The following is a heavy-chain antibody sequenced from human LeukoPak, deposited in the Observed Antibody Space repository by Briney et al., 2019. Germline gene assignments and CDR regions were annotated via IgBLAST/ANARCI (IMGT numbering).Heavy chain of an antibody. CDR1: GITVSSDY. CDR3: ARGGGAYCGGDCYRNFDY. J-gene: IGHJ4*02. Sequence: GGSLTLPCAASGITVSSDYMSWVRQAPGKGLEWVSVIYSSGSTYYADSVKGRFTISRDNSKSTLYLQMSSLRPEDTAVYYCARGGGAYCGGDCYRNFDYWGQGTLVTVSS. D-gene: IGHD2-21*02. CDR2: IYSSGST. V-gene: IGHV3-66*02.